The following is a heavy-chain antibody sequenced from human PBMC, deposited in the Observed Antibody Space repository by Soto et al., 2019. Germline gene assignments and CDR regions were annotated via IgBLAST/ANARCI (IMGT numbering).Heavy chain of an antibody. CDR2: IWYDGSKK. D-gene: IGHD2-2*01. Sequence: PGGSLRLSCAASGFTFSSFGMHWVRQAPGKGLEWVSLIWYDGSKKSYGDSVKGRFTISRDNSRNTVYLQMNSLRADDTAVYYCAREDIVVVPAATISEAYYYYYGMDVWGQGTTVTVSS. CDR1: GFTFSSFG. CDR3: AREDIVVVPAATISEAYYYYYGMDV. V-gene: IGHV3-33*01. J-gene: IGHJ6*02.